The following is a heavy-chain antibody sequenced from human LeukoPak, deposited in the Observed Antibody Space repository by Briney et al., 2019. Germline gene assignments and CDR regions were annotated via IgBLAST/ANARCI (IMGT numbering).Heavy chain of an antibody. CDR3: AKDMDDILTGTDY. J-gene: IGHJ4*02. V-gene: IGHV3-9*01. CDR2: ISWNSGSI. CDR1: GFTFTIYS. Sequence: GGSLRLSCAASGFTFTIYSMNWVRQAPGKGLEWVSGISWNSGSIGYADSVKGRFTISRDNAKNSLYLQMNSLRAEDTALYYCAKDMDDILTGTDYWGQGTLVTVSS. D-gene: IGHD3-9*01.